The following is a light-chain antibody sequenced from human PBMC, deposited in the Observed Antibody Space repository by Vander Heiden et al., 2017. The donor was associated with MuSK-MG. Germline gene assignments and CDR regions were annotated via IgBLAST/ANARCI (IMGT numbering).Light chain of an antibody. J-gene: IGLJ1*01. CDR3: QSYDSSLSGYG. Sequence: SVLTQPPSVSGAPGQRVTISCTGSSSNIGAGYDVHWYQQLPGTAPKLLSYGNSNRPSGVPDRFSGSKSGTSASRAITGLQAEDEADYYGQSYDSSLSGYGFGTGTKVTVL. CDR1: SSNIGAGYD. V-gene: IGLV1-40*01. CDR2: GNS.